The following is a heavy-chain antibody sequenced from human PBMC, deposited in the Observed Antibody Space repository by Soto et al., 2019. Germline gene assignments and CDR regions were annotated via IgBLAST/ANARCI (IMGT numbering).Heavy chain of an antibody. CDR2: IYYSGST. D-gene: IGHD6-13*01. CDR3: ARTGYSSSWYAPHWFDP. CDR1: GGSISSGDYY. Sequence: SETLSLICTVSGGSISSGDYYWSWIRQPPGKGLEWIGYIYYSGSTYYNPSLKSRVTISVDTSKNQFSLKLSSVTAADTAVYYCARTGYSSSWYAPHWFDPWGQGTLVTVPQ. V-gene: IGHV4-30-4*01. J-gene: IGHJ5*02.